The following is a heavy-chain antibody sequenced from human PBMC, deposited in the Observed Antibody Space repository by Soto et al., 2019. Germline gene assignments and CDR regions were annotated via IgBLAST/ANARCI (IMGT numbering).Heavy chain of an antibody. CDR1: GVSISSYF. D-gene: IGHD6-25*01. CDR3: ARIGGYHGPLDY. Sequence: SETLSLTCSVSGVSISSYFWSWIRQAPGGGLEWIGYTYHRGSTNYSPSLKSRVAISLDTSENQFSLKVNSVTAADTAVYYCARIGGYHGPLDYWGQGTPVTVSS. V-gene: IGHV4-59*01. CDR2: TYHRGST. J-gene: IGHJ4*02.